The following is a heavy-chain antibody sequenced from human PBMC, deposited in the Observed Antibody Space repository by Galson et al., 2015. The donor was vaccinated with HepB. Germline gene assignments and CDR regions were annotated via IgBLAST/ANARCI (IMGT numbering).Heavy chain of an antibody. Sequence: SVKVSCKASGYTFTSYAMHWVRQAPGQRLEWMGWINAGNGNTKYSQKFQGRVTITRDTSASTAYMELSSLRSEDTAVYYCARDFGYCSGGSCYSWFDPWGQGTLVTVSS. D-gene: IGHD2-15*01. CDR2: INAGNGNT. CDR3: ARDFGYCSGGSCYSWFDP. J-gene: IGHJ5*02. V-gene: IGHV1-3*01. CDR1: GYTFTSYA.